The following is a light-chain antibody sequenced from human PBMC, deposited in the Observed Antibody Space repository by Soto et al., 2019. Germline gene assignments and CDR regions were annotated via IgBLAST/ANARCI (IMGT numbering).Light chain of an antibody. CDR3: QSYDRSLSVV. Sequence: QSVLTQPPSVSGAPGQRVTISCTGSSSNIGAGYDVHWYQQLPGTAPKLLIYGNSNRPSGVPDRFSGYKSGTSASLAITGLQAEDEADYYCQSYDRSLSVVFGGGTQLNVL. V-gene: IGLV1-40*01. J-gene: IGLJ2*01. CDR1: SSNIGAGYD. CDR2: GNS.